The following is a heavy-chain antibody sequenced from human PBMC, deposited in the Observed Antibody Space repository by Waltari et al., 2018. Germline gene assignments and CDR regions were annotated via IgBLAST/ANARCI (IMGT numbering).Heavy chain of an antibody. CDR3: ARVGAIISLDY. CDR1: GFTFSHFA. Sequence: EVQLVESGGGLVNPGGSLSLSCAASGFTFSHFAINWVRQAPGKGLEWVSSISSTSSYIYYADSVKGRFTISRDNAKNSLYLQMNSLRADDTAVYYCARVGAIISLDYWGQGTLVTVSS. D-gene: IGHD3-16*01. CDR2: ISSTSSYI. V-gene: IGHV3-21*01. J-gene: IGHJ4*02.